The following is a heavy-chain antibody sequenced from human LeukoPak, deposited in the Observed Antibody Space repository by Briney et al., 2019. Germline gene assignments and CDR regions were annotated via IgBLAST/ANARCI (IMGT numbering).Heavy chain of an antibody. CDR3: ATAAVFNLAAFHFFVYFDY. D-gene: IGHD6-13*01. CDR2: IIPILSIA. CDR1: GGTFSSYA. Sequence: SVKVSCKASGGTFSSYAISWVRQAPGQGLEWMGRIIPILSIANYAQKFQGRVTITADKSTSTAYMELSSLRSEDTAVYYCATAAVFNLAAFHFFVYFDYWGQGTLVTVSS. V-gene: IGHV1-69*04. J-gene: IGHJ4*02.